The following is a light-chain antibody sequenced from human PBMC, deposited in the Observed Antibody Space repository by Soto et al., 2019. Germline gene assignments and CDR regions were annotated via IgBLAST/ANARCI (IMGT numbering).Light chain of an antibody. CDR2: EVS. CDR1: SSDVGGYNY. V-gene: IGLV2-14*01. CDR3: SSYTSSSPFV. Sequence: QSVLTQPASVSGSPGQSITISCTGTSSDVGGYNYVSWYQQHPGKAPNLMIYEVSNRPSGVSNRFSGSKSGNTASLTISGLQAEDEADYYCSSYTSSSPFVLGTGTKVTVL. J-gene: IGLJ1*01.